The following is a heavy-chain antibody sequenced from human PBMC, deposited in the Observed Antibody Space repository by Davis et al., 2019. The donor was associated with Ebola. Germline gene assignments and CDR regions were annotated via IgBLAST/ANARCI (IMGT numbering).Heavy chain of an antibody. V-gene: IGHV5-10-1*04. CDR2: IDPSDSYT. D-gene: IGHD3-22*01. Sequence: GESLKISCQGSGYSFTSYWISWVRQMPGKGLEWMGRIDPSDSYTNYSPSFQGQVTISADKSISTAYLQWSSLKASDTAMYYCARALYDSSGRYYYYYYGMDVWGQGTTVTVSS. J-gene: IGHJ6*02. CDR3: ARALYDSSGRYYYYYYGMDV. CDR1: GYSFTSYW.